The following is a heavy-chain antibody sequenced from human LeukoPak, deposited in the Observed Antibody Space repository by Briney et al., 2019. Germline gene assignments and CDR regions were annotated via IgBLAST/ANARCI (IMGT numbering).Heavy chain of an antibody. V-gene: IGHV3-23*01. J-gene: IGHJ4*02. D-gene: IGHD6-13*01. CDR2: ISGSGGST. CDR1: GFTFSSYA. Sequence: GGSLRLSCAASGFTFSSYAMSWVRQAPGKGLEWVSAISGSGGSTYYADSVKGRFTISRDNSKNTLYLQMNSLRAEDTAVYYCAKVESGSSWSAPFDYWGQGTLVTVSS. CDR3: AKVESGSSWSAPFDY.